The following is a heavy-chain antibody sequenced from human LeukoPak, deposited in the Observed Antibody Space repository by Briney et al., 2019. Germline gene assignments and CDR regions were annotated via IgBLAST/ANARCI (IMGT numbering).Heavy chain of an antibody. CDR1: GYTFTSYD. CDR3: ATGPSVCSSTTCYNYMDV. V-gene: IGHV1-8*01. CDR2: MNPKSGDT. J-gene: IGHJ6*03. D-gene: IGHD2-2*02. Sequence: ASVKVSFKASGYTFTSYDMNWVRQAPGQGLEWMGWMNPKSGDTGYAQKFQGRVTMTRNTSITTAYMELSSLRSEDTAVYYCATGPSVCSSTTCYNYMDVWGKGTTVTVSS.